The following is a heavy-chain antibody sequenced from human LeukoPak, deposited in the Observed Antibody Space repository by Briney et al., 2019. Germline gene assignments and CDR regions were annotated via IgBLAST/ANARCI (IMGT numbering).Heavy chain of an antibody. V-gene: IGHV1-2*02. CDR1: GYTFTGYY. J-gene: IGHJ6*02. Sequence: GASVKVSCKASGYTFTGYYMHWVRQAPGQGLEWMGWINPNSGDTNYAQKFQGRVTMTRDTSISTAYMELSRLRSDDTAVYYCARDRMVGTVVPAAKVWASGMDVWGQGTTVTVSS. CDR2: INPNSGDT. D-gene: IGHD2-2*01. CDR3: ARDRMVGTVVPAAKVWASGMDV.